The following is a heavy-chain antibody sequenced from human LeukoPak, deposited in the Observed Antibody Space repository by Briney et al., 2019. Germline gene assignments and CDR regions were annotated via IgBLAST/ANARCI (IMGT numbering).Heavy chain of an antibody. V-gene: IGHV1-18*01. CDR2: ISPYNHNT. CDR3: ARGVLKYVEMATIGV. D-gene: IGHD5-24*01. J-gene: IGHJ6*02. CDR1: GYTFSSTSHG. Sequence: GASVKVSCQASGYTFSSTSHGISWVRQAPGQGLEWMGWISPYNHNTAYAQNLQGRVIMTTDSSTSTAYMELRSLRSEDTAVYYCARGVLKYVEMATIGVWGQGTTVTVSS.